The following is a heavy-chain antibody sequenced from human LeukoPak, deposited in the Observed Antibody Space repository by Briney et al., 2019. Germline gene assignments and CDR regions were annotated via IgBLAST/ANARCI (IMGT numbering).Heavy chain of an antibody. J-gene: IGHJ3*02. Sequence: PSEILSLTCTVSGGSINSYYWTWIRQPPGKGLEWIAFIYYSGRTRFNPSLQSRVTISLDTSKNHVSLQLRSVTAGDSAMYYCARLLDYDGSGDPDTFDIWGQGTMVTVSS. CDR1: GGSINSYY. CDR3: ARLLDYDGSGDPDTFDI. V-gene: IGHV4-59*01. D-gene: IGHD3-22*01. CDR2: IYYSGRT.